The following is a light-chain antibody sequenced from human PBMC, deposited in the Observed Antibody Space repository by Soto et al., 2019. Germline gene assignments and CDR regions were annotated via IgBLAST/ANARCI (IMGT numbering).Light chain of an antibody. Sequence: QSVLTQPASVSGSPGQSITISCTGTSSDVGSYNLVSWYQQHPGKAPKLMIYEGSKRPSGVSNRFSGSKSGNMASLTISGLQAEDEADYYCCSYAGSSTPYVFGPVTKVTVL. V-gene: IGLV2-23*01. CDR2: EGS. CDR1: SSDVGSYNL. CDR3: CSYAGSSTPYV. J-gene: IGLJ1*01.